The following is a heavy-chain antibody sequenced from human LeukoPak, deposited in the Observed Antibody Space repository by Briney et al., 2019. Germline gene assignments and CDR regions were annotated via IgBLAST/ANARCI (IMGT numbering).Heavy chain of an antibody. J-gene: IGHJ6*03. V-gene: IGHV3-23*01. Sequence: PGGSLRLSCAASGFTFSSYAMSWVRQAPGKGLEWVSAISGSGASTSYADSVKGRFTISRDNSKNTLYLQMNSLRAEDTAVYYCAKDGGYCYYYYMDVWGKGTTVTVSS. CDR1: GFTFSSYA. CDR2: ISGSGAST. D-gene: IGHD3-16*01. CDR3: AKDGGYCYYYYMDV.